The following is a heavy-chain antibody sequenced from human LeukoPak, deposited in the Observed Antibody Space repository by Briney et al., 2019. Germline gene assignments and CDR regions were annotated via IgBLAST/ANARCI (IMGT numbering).Heavy chain of an antibody. D-gene: IGHD6-13*01. V-gene: IGHV5-51*01. J-gene: IGHJ4*02. CDR3: ARQSRVSGSWYIIDY. CDR1: GYSFTSYW. CDR2: IHPGDSET. Sequence: GESLKISCKGSGYSFTSYWIGWVRQMPGKGLEWMGIIHPGDSETRYSPSFRGQVSISADKSITTAYLQWSSLKASDTAMYYCARQSRVSGSWYIIDYWGQGTLVTVSS.